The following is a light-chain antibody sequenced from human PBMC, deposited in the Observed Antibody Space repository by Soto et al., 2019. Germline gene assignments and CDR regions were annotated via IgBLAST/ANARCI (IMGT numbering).Light chain of an antibody. CDR1: QSVSSSY. J-gene: IGKJ2*02. CDR3: QQYGRSPPCT. Sequence: EIVLTQSPGTLSLSPGERATLSCRALQSVSSSYLAWYQQKPGQAPRLLIYGASSRGTGLPDRFSGSGSATDFILTISRLEPEDFAVCYCQQYGRSPPCTFGQGTKLEIK. CDR2: GAS. V-gene: IGKV3-20*01.